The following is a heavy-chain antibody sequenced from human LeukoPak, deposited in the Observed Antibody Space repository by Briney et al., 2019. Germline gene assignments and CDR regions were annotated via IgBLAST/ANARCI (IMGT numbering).Heavy chain of an antibody. CDR2: IYTSGST. CDR3: ARDSKSIAAPYGTGGYYYYDYMDV. D-gene: IGHD6-6*01. V-gene: IGHV4-4*07. J-gene: IGHJ6*03. CDR1: GGSISSYY. Sequence: SETLSLTCTVSGGSISSYYWGWIRQPAGKGLEWIGRIYTSGSTNYNPSLKSRVTMSVDTSKNQFSLKLSSVTAADTAVYYCARDSKSIAAPYGTGGYYYYDYMDVWGKGTTVTVSS.